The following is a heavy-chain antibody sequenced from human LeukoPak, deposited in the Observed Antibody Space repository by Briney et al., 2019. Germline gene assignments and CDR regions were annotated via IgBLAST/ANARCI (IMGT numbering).Heavy chain of an antibody. D-gene: IGHD1-26*01. CDR2: IYTSGST. CDR1: GGSFSGYY. CDR3: AKSGGYGLIDY. Sequence: SETLSLTCAVYGGSFSGYYWSWIRQPAGKGLEWIGRIYTSGSTNYNPSLKSRVTISVDTSKNQFSLKLSSVTAADTAMYYCAKSGGYGLIDYWGQGTLVTVSS. J-gene: IGHJ4*02. V-gene: IGHV4-59*10.